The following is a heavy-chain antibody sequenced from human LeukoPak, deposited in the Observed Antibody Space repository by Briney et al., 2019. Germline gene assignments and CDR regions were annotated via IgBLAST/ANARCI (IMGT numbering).Heavy chain of an antibody. CDR3: ARDLLWGNWFDP. V-gene: IGHV4-59*01. CDR1: GGSISSYY. Sequence: SETLSLTCTVSGGSISSYYWSWIRQPPGKGLEWIGYIYYSGCTNYNPSLKSRVTISVDTSKNQFSLKLNSVTAADTAVYYCARDLLWGNWFDPWGQGTLVTVSS. D-gene: IGHD3-10*01. CDR2: IYYSGCT. J-gene: IGHJ5*02.